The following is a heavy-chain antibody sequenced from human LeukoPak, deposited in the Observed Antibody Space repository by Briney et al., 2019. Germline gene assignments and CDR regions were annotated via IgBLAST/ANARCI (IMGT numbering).Heavy chain of an antibody. CDR2: ISSSGSTI. D-gene: IGHD1-26*01. J-gene: IGHJ4*02. CDR1: GGSISSSSYY. CDR3: AREYRPVVY. V-gene: IGHV3-11*04. Sequence: LSLTCTVSGGSISSSSYYWGWIRQPPGKGLEWVSYISSSGSTIYYADSVKGRFTISRDNAKNSLYLQMNSLRAEDTAVYYCAREYRPVVYWGQGTLVTVSS.